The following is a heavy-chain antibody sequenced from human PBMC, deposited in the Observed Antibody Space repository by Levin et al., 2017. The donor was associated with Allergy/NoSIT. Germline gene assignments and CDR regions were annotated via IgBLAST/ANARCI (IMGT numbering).Heavy chain of an antibody. Sequence: GGSLRLSCAASGFTFSSYWMSWVRQAPGKGLEWVANIKQDGSEKYYVDSVKGRFTISRDNAKNSLYLQMNSLRAEDTAVYYCARALDYGDSTFDYWGQGTLVTVSS. V-gene: IGHV3-7*01. CDR3: ARALDYGDSTFDY. D-gene: IGHD4-17*01. J-gene: IGHJ4*02. CDR1: GFTFSSYW. CDR2: IKQDGSEK.